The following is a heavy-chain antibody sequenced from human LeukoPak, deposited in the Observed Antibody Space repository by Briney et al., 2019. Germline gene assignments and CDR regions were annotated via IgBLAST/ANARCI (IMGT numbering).Heavy chain of an antibody. J-gene: IGHJ1*01. CDR2: IYYSGST. Sequence: SETLSLTCTVSGGSISSGDYYWSWIRQPPGKGLEWIGYIYYSGSTYYNPSLKSRVTISVDTSKNQFSLKLSSVTAADTAVYYCTRDGTTAIQHWGQGTLVTVSS. D-gene: IGHD1/OR15-1a*01. CDR1: GGSISSGDYY. V-gene: IGHV4-30-4*08. CDR3: TRDGTTAIQH.